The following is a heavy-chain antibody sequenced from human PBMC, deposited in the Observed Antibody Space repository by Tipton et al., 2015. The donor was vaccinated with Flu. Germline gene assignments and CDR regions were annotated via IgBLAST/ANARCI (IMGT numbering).Heavy chain of an antibody. CDR3: ARDRWGSLDF. CDR1: GFSFSDYG. V-gene: IGHV3-30*03. Sequence: RSLRLSCAASGFSFSDYGMHWVRQAPGKGLEWVAVMSYEGSKKFYGDPVKGRFTISRDYSKKMMYLQMDSLRGEDTAVYYCARDRWGSLDFWGQGTLVTVSS. J-gene: IGHJ4*02. D-gene: IGHD3-16*01. CDR2: MSYEGSKK.